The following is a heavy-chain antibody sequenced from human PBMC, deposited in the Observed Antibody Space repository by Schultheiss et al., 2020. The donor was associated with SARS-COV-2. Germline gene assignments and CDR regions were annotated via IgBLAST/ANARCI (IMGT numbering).Heavy chain of an antibody. CDR1: GFTLSGYD. Sequence: GGSLRLSCAASGFTLSGYDMNWVRQAPGQGLEWVSYISSSSSYTNYADSVKGRFTISRDNAKNSLYLQMNSLRAEDTAVYYCARVPVAGVDYWGQGTLVTVSS. J-gene: IGHJ4*02. CDR3: ARVPVAGVDY. CDR2: ISSSSSYT. V-gene: IGHV3-11*06. D-gene: IGHD6-19*01.